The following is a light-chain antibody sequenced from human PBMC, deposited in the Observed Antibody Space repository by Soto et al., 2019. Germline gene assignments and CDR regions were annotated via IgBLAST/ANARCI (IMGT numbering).Light chain of an antibody. V-gene: IGKV3-11*01. CDR3: QQRSNWPPEVT. CDR2: DAS. CDR1: QSVSSS. Sequence: EIVLTQSPDTLSLSPGERANLSCRASQSVSSSLAWYQQIPGQAPRLLIYDASNRATGIPARFSGSGSGTDFTLTISSLEPEDFAVYYCQQRSNWPPEVTFGPGTKVDIK. J-gene: IGKJ3*01.